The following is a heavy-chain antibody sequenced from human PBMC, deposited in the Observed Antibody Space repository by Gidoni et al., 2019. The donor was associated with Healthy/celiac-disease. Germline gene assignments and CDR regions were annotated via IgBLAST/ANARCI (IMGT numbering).Heavy chain of an antibody. J-gene: IGHJ4*02. CDR2: IYYSGST. Sequence: QLQLQESGPGLVKPSETLSLTCTVSGGSISSSSYYWGWIRQPPGKGLEWIGSIYYSGSTYYNPSLKSRVTISVDTSKNQFSLKLSSVTAADTAVYYCARHRVVPAATIDYWGQGTLVTVSS. CDR3: ARHRVVPAATIDY. CDR1: GGSISSSSYY. D-gene: IGHD2-2*01. V-gene: IGHV4-39*01.